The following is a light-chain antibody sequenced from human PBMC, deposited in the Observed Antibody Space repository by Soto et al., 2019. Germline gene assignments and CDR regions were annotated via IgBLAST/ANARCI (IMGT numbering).Light chain of an antibody. V-gene: IGKV3-15*01. CDR1: QSVGGD. CDR3: QQYNNWPLT. J-gene: IGKJ4*01. CDR2: GAS. Sequence: VVMTQSPATLSLSPGEGATVSCGASQSVGGDLAWYQQKPGQAPRLLIYGASTRATGIPARFSGSGSGTEFTLTISSLQSEDFAIYYCQQYNNWPLTFGGGTNVEI.